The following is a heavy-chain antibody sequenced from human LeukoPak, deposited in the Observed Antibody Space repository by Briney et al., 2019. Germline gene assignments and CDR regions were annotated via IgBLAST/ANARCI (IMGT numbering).Heavy chain of an antibody. CDR3: ARDSYYYDSSGYLGLFDY. J-gene: IGHJ4*02. CDR2: ISSSGSTI. CDR1: GFTFSSYE. Sequence: GGSLGLSCAASGFTFSSYEMNWVRQAPGKGLEWVSYISSSGSTIYYADSVKGRFTISRDNAKNSLYLQMNSLRAEDTAVYYCARDSYYYDSSGYLGLFDYWGQGTLVTVSS. V-gene: IGHV3-48*03. D-gene: IGHD3-22*01.